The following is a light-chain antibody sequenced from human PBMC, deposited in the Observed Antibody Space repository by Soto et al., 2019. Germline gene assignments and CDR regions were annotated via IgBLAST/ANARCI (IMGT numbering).Light chain of an antibody. CDR3: QQRSNWPPVIT. CDR2: DAS. Sequence: EIVLTQSPATLSLSPGERATLSCRASQSFSCYLAWYQQKPGQAPSLLIYDASKRATGIPARFSGRGFGTDFTLAISSLEHEDFAVYYCQQRSNWPPVITFGQGTRLEI. CDR1: QSFSCY. V-gene: IGKV3-11*01. J-gene: IGKJ5*01.